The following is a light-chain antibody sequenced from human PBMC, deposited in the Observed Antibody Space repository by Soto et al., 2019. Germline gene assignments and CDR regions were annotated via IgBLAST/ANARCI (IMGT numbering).Light chain of an antibody. CDR2: DAS. V-gene: IGKV3D-20*01. J-gene: IGKJ2*01. CDR3: QQYGGSPYT. CDR1: QIVSSNY. Sequence: EIVLTQSPGTLSLSPGERATLSCGASQIVSSNYLAWYQQRGGLAPRLLIYDASRRATGIPDRFSGSGSGTDFTLTISRLEPEDFAVYYCQQYGGSPYTFGQGTKLEIK.